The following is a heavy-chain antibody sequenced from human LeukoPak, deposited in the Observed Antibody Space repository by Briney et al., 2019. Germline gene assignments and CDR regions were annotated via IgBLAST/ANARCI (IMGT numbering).Heavy chain of an antibody. CDR3: ARGGGYSYDYYFDY. Sequence: SETLSLTCTVSGGSINYWNWIRQPPGQGLEWIGYIYYSGSTNYNPSLKSRVTISVDTSKNQFSLKLSSVTAADTAVYYCARGGGYSYDYYFDYWGQGTLVTVSS. CDR1: GGSINY. J-gene: IGHJ4*02. CDR2: IYYSGST. V-gene: IGHV4-59*01. D-gene: IGHD5-18*01.